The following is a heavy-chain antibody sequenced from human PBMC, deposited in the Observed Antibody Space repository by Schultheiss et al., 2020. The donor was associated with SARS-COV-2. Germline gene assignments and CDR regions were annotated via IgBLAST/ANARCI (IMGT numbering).Heavy chain of an antibody. CDR2: ISYDGSNK. CDR1: GFTFSSYA. D-gene: IGHD3-22*01. CDR3: AKDLPLYYYDSSGYYYY. V-gene: IGHV3-30*04. J-gene: IGHJ4*02. Sequence: GGSLRLSCAASGFTFSSYAMHWVRQAPGKGLEWVAVISYDGSNKYYADSVKGRFTISRDNSKNTLYLQMNSLRAEDTAVYYCAKDLPLYYYDSSGYYYYWGQGTLVTVSS.